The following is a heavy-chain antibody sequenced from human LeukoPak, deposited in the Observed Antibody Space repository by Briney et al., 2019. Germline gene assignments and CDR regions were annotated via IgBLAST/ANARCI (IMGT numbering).Heavy chain of an antibody. CDR3: ARDQAEQWLVLDYFDY. CDR2: INTNTGNP. CDR1: GGTFSCYA. J-gene: IGHJ4*02. V-gene: IGHV7-4-1*02. Sequence: GASVKVSCKASGGTFSCYAMNWVRQAPGQGLEWMGWINTNTGNPTYAQGFTGRFVFSLDTSVSTAYLQISSLKAEDTAVYYCARDQAEQWLVLDYFDYWGQGTLVTVSS. D-gene: IGHD6-19*01.